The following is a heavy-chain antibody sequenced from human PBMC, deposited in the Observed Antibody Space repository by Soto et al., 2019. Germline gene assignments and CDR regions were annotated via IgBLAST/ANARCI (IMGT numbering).Heavy chain of an antibody. J-gene: IGHJ5*02. CDR3: ARVLIAAAGSWFDP. V-gene: IGHV1-18*01. CDR1: GYTFTSYG. CDR2: ISAYNGNT. Sequence: GASVKVSCQASGYTFTSYGISWVRQAPGQGLEWMGWISAYNGNTNYAQKLQGRVTMTTDTSTSTAYMELRSLRSDDTAVYYCARVLIAAAGSWFDPWGQGTLVTVSS. D-gene: IGHD6-13*01.